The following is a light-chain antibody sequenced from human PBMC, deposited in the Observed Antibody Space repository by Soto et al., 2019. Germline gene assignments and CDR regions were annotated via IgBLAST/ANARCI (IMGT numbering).Light chain of an antibody. CDR1: QSVSSH. V-gene: IGKV3-11*01. Sequence: EIVMTQSPATLSLSPGERGTLSCRASQSVSSHLAWYQQKPGQAPRLLIYGASKRPTGIPARFSGSGSGTDFTLTISSLEPEDSAVYYCQQRSDRLPITFGQGTRLEIK. J-gene: IGKJ5*01. CDR2: GAS. CDR3: QQRSDRLPIT.